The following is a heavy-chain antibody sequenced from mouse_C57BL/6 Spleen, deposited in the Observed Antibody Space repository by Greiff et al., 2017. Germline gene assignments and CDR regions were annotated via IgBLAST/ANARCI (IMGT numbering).Heavy chain of an antibody. V-gene: IGHV1-62-2*01. D-gene: IGHD2-4*01. J-gene: IGHJ2*01. Sequence: VQLKESGAELVKPGASVKLSCKASGYTFTEYTIHWVKQRSGQGLEWIGWFYPGSGSIKYNEKFKDKATLTADKSSSTVYMELSRLTSEDSAVYFCARHEGAHYDYDGGNFDYWGQGTTLTVSS. CDR1: GYTFTEYT. CDR3: ARHEGAHYDYDGGNFDY. CDR2: FYPGSGSI.